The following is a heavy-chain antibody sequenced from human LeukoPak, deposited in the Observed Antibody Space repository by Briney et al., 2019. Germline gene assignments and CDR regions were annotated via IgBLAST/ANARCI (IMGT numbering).Heavy chain of an antibody. D-gene: IGHD3-22*01. CDR3: ARGGLENGYHSNDGFDI. V-gene: IGHV4-59*01. J-gene: IGHJ3*02. Sequence: PSETLSLTCTVSGGSISGYYWSWIRQPPGKGLEWIGYIYYSGSTKYNPSLKRRVTMSVDTSRNQFSLKLSSVTAADTAVYYCARGGLENGYHSNDGFDIWGQGTMVTVSS. CDR1: GGSISGYY. CDR2: IYYSGST.